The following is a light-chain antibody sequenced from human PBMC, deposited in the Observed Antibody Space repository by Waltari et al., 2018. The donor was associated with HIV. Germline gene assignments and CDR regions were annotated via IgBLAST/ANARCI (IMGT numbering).Light chain of an antibody. Sequence: QSVLTQPPSASGTPGQRVTISCSGSSSNIGSSYIYWYQQLPGTAPKLLIYGNNQRPSGVPDRFSGSKSGTSAYLAISGLRSEDEADYYCAAWDDSLSGRVFGGGTKLTVL. CDR1: SSNIGSSY. J-gene: IGLJ3*02. CDR2: GNN. CDR3: AAWDDSLSGRV. V-gene: IGLV1-47*01.